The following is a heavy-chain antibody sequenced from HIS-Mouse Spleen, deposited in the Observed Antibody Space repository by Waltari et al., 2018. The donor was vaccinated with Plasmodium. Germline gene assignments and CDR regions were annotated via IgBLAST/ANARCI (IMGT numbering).Heavy chain of an antibody. CDR2: SNHSGST. V-gene: IGHV4-34*01. CDR1: AGSFFGYY. D-gene: IGHD6-19*01. CDR3: ARGPGYSSGWYYFDY. J-gene: IGHJ4*02. Sequence: QVQLQQWGAGLLKPSETLSLTCAVYAGSFFGYYWSWIRQPPGKGLEWIGESNHSGSTNYNPSLKSRVTISVDTSKNQFSLKLSSVTAADTAVYYCARGPGYSSGWYYFDYWGQGTLVTVSS.